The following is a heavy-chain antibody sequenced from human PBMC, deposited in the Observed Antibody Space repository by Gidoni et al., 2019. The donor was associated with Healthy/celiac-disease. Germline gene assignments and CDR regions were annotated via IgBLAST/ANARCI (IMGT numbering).Heavy chain of an antibody. CDR2: ISDDGSNK. J-gene: IGHJ6*02. CDR3: ARDGVLLWFGDPYYYYGMDV. D-gene: IGHD3-10*01. CDR1: GFTFSSYA. V-gene: IGHV3-30-3*01. Sequence: QVQLVESGGGVVQPGRSLRLSCAASGFTFSSYAMHWVRQAPGKGLEWVAVISDDGSNKYYADSVKGRFTISRDNSKNTLYLQMNSLRAEDTAVYYCARDGVLLWFGDPYYYYGMDVWGQGTTVTVSS.